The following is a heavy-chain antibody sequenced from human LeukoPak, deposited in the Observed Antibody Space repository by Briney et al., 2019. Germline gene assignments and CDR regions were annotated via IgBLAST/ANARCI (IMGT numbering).Heavy chain of an antibody. CDR3: ARDLAVAHFDY. CDR1: GFTFSSYS. J-gene: IGHJ4*02. V-gene: IGHV3-30*03. D-gene: IGHD6-19*01. CDR2: ISYDGSNK. Sequence: GGSLRLSCAASGFTFSSYSMNWVRRAPGKGLEWVAVISYDGSNKYYADSVKGRFTISRDNSKNTLYLQMNSLRAEDTAVYYCARDLAVAHFDYWGQGTLVTVSS.